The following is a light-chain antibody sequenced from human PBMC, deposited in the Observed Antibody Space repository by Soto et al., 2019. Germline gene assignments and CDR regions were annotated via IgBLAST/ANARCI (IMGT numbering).Light chain of an antibody. CDR1: QSVSSSY. Sequence: EIVLTQSPGTLSLSPGERATLSCRASQSVSSSYLAWYQQKPGQAPRLLIYGASSRATGIPDRLSGNGSGTDFTLTISRLEPEDFAVYYCQQYGSSPPFTFGPGTKVDIK. CDR2: GAS. J-gene: IGKJ3*01. V-gene: IGKV3-20*01. CDR3: QQYGSSPPFT.